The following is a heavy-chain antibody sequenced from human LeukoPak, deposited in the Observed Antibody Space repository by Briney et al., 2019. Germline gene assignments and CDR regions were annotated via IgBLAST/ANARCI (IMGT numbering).Heavy chain of an antibody. CDR2: ISVSGGST. Sequence: GGSLGLSCAASGFTFSSYAMIWVRQAPGKGLEWVSGISVSGGSTYYADSVKGRFTISRDNSKNTLYLQMNSLRAEDTAVYYCAKDLPIVAVPAAIGGIDYWGQGTLVAVSS. CDR1: GFTFSSYA. CDR3: AKDLPIVAVPAAIGGIDY. J-gene: IGHJ4*02. V-gene: IGHV3-23*01. D-gene: IGHD2-2*02.